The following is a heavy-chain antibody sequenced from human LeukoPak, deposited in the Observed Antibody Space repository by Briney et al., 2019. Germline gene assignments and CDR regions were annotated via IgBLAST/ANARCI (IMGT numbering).Heavy chain of an antibody. CDR1: RGSISSYY. J-gene: IGHJ6*02. D-gene: IGHD3-3*01. V-gene: IGHV4-59*08. Sequence: PSETLSLTCTVSRGSISSYYWSWIRQSPGKGLEWIGHVYYSGSTNYNPSLKSRVSISVDMSKNQVSLNLTSVTAADTAVYYCARQGPNDDFWSGYYKRYFGLDVWGQGTTVTVSS. CDR2: VYYSGST. CDR3: ARQGPNDDFWSGYYKRYFGLDV.